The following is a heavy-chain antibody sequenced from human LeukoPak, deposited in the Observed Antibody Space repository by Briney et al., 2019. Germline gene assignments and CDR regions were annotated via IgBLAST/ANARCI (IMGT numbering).Heavy chain of an antibody. J-gene: IGHJ4*02. V-gene: IGHV3-53*01. CDR1: GFTVSSNS. D-gene: IGHD5-18*01. CDR3: ATLQRGYSYGPFDY. Sequence: PGGSLRLSCAASGFTVSSNSMSWVRQAPGKGLEWVSVIYSGGSTSYVDSVKGRFTISRDNSKNTLYLQMNSLRAEDTAVYYCATLQRGYSYGPFDYWGQGTLVTVSS. CDR2: IYSGGST.